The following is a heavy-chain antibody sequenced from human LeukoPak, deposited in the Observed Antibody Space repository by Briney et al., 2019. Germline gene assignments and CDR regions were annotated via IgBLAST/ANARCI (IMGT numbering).Heavy chain of an antibody. CDR1: GFTFSSHD. V-gene: IGHV3-30*03. J-gene: IGHJ4*02. Sequence: GGSLRLSCAASGFTFSSHDMHWVRQAPGRGLEWVAVISYDGSNKYYADSVKGRFTISRDNSKNTLYLQMNSLRAEDTAVYYCARETFKNYYDSSGPFFWGQGTLVTVSS. CDR3: ARETFKNYYDSSGPFF. CDR2: ISYDGSNK. D-gene: IGHD3-22*01.